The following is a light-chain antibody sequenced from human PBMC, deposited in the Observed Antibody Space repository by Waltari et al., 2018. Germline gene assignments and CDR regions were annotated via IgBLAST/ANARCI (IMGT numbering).Light chain of an antibody. CDR1: SSDVGGYNY. CDR3: SSYTSSSTWV. J-gene: IGLJ3*02. Sequence: QSALTQPASVSGSPGQSITISCTGTSSDVGGYNYVSWYQQHPGKAPKVMIYDVSKRTAGLAKRLAGSKPGNTASLTICGIQAENEADYYCSSYTSSSTWVFGGGTKLTVL. CDR2: DVS. V-gene: IGLV2-14*01.